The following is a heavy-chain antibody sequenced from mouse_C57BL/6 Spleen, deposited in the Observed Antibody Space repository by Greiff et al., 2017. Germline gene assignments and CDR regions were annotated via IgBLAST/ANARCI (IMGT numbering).Heavy chain of an antibody. D-gene: IGHD1-1*01. CDR1: GFTFSSYS. CDR3: ARHVNYDSEMDY. V-gene: IGHV5-9*01. Sequence: EVKLQQSGGGLVKPGASVKISCAASGFTFSSYSMSWVSQRPGKGLEWVGTIHRGGGNTYYTDSVKGRVTMTGDNSSNTAYLQISRLTSEDTAFYYCARHVNYDSEMDYWGQGTSVTVSS. J-gene: IGHJ4*01. CDR2: IHRGGGNT.